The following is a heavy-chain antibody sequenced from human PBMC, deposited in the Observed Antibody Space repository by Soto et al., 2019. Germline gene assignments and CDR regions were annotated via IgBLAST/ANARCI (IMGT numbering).Heavy chain of an antibody. V-gene: IGHV4-59*01. Sequence: SETLSLTCTVSGGSISSYYWSWIRQPPGKGLEWIGYIYYSGSTNYNPSLKSRVTISVDTSKNQFSLKLSSVTAADTAVYYCARVRADGGFDTGWFDPWGQGTLV. D-gene: IGHD3-16*01. CDR2: IYYSGST. CDR1: GGSISSYY. J-gene: IGHJ5*02. CDR3: ARVRADGGFDTGWFDP.